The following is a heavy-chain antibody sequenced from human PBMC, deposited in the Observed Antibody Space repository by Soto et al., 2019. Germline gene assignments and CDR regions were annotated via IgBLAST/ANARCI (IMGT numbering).Heavy chain of an antibody. Sequence: GGSLRLSCAASGFTFSAYSFNWVRQAPGKGLEWVASISSRSSYIYYADSVRGRFTISADIAENSVILQMNSLRDEDSAVYFCVRDRDLYRDMFHADLWGQGTLVTVSS. CDR3: VRDRDLYRDMFHADL. CDR2: ISSRSSYI. J-gene: IGHJ4*01. CDR1: GFTFSAYS. V-gene: IGHV3-21*01. D-gene: IGHD3-10*02.